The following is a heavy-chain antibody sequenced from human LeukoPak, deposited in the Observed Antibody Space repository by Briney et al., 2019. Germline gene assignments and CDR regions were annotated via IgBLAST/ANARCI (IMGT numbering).Heavy chain of an antibody. CDR2: IYYSGST. J-gene: IGHJ4*02. CDR1: GGSISSYY. D-gene: IGHD3-16*02. Sequence: SSETLSLTCTVSGGSISSYYWSWIRQPPGKGLEWIGYIYYSGSTNYNPSLKSRVTISVDTSKNQFSLKLSSVTAADTAVYYCARVPGSYRYPRFDYWGQGTLVTVSS. CDR3: ARVPGSYRYPRFDY. V-gene: IGHV4-59*01.